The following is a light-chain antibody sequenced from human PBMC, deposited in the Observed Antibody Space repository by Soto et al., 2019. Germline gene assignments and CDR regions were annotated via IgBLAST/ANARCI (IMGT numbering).Light chain of an antibody. Sequence: DIQMTQSPSSLSASVGDRVTISCRASRIVNIYLNWYQQKPGKAPKLLISYASTLLSGVPPRFSSSGSGKDFTLTISSLQPEDFATYHCQQSYKTPWTFGQGTKVEI. V-gene: IGKV1-39*01. J-gene: IGKJ1*01. CDR1: RIVNIY. CDR3: QQSYKTPWT. CDR2: YAS.